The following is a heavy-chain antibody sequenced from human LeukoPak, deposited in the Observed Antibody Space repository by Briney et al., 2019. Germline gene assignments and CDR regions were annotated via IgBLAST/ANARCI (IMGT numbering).Heavy chain of an antibody. J-gene: IGHJ6*02. V-gene: IGHV3-30*18. D-gene: IGHD1-26*01. CDR2: ISYDGSNK. CDR3: AKDLVGATQYYYYYGMDV. CDR1: EFTFSSYG. Sequence: GGSLRLSCAASEFTFSSYGMHWVRQAPGKGLEWVAVISYDGSNKYYADSVKGRFTISRDNSKNTLYLQMNSLRAEDTAVYYCAKDLVGATQYYYYYGMDVWGQGTTVTVSS.